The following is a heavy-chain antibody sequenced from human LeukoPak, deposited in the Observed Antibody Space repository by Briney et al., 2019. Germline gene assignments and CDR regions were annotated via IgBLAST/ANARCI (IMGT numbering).Heavy chain of an antibody. V-gene: IGHV1-69*13. D-gene: IGHD6-13*01. J-gene: IGHJ4*02. CDR2: IIPIFSTA. CDR3: ARAPTPIAAADY. CDR1: GGTFSSYA. Sequence: SVKVSCKASGGTFSSYAISWVRQAPGQGLEWMGGIIPIFSTANYAQKFQGRVTITADESTSTAYMELSSLRSEDTAVYYCARAPTPIAAADYWGQGTLVTVSS.